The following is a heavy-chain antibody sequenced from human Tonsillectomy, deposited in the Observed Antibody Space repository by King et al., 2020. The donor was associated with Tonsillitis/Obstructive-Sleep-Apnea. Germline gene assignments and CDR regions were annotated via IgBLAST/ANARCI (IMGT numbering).Heavy chain of an antibody. Sequence: LQLQESGPGLVKPSETLSLTCTVSGDSISTYYWSWIRQFQGKGLEWIAYIRYTGSTDYNPSLKSRVTTSIDTSKKQFSLKLSSLTTADTAVYYCARETTLYAFDIWGQGTMVTVSS. CDR1: GDSISTYY. V-gene: IGHV4-59*01. CDR2: IRYTGST. J-gene: IGHJ3*02. D-gene: IGHD1-1*01. CDR3: ARETTLYAFDI.